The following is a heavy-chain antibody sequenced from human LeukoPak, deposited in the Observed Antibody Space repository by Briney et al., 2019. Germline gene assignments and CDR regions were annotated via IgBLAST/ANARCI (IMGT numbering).Heavy chain of an antibody. Sequence: ASVKVSCKASGYTFTSYAMHWVRQAPGQRLEWMGWINAGNGNTKYSQKFQGRVTITRNTSISTAYMELSSLRSEDTAVYYCARGFCNSTSCYDWFDPWGQGTLVTVSS. CDR1: GYTFTSYA. J-gene: IGHJ5*02. CDR3: ARGFCNSTSCYDWFDP. D-gene: IGHD2-2*01. CDR2: INAGNGNT. V-gene: IGHV1-3*01.